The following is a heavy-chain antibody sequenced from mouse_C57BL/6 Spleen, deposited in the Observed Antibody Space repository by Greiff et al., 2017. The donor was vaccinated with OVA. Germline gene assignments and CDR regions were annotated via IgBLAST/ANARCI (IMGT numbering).Heavy chain of an antibody. CDR3: ARSGYDYDGWCAY. Sequence: QVQLQQSGAELVRPGTSVKVSCKASGYAFTNYLIEWVKQRPGQGLEWIGVINPGSGGTNYNEKFKGKATLTADKSSSTAYMQLSSLTSEDSAVYFCARSGYDYDGWCAYWGQGTLVTVSA. CDR1: GYAFTNYL. CDR2: INPGSGGT. J-gene: IGHJ3*01. V-gene: IGHV1-54*01. D-gene: IGHD2-4*01.